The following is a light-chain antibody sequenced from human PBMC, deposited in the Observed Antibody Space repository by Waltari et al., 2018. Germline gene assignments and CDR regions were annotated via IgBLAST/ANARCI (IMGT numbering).Light chain of an antibody. CDR3: SSYTSSSTLV. CDR1: SSDVGRYNR. CDR2: EVS. V-gene: IGLV2-18*02. Sequence: QSALTQPPSVSGSPGQSVTISCTGTSSDVGRYNRVSWYQHPPGTAPKLMIYEVSNRPSGVPDRFSGSKSGNTASLTISGLQAEDEADYYCSSYTSSSTLVFGGGTKLTVL. J-gene: IGLJ2*01.